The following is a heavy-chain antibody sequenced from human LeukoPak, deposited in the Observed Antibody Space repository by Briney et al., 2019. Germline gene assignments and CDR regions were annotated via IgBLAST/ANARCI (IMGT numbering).Heavy chain of an antibody. D-gene: IGHD3-10*01. CDR1: GGSFSGYY. CDR3: ARGIWYYYGSGRAYMDV. J-gene: IGHJ6*03. V-gene: IGHV4-34*01. CDR2: INHSGST. Sequence: SETPSLTCAVYGGSFSGYYWSWIRQPPGKGLEWIGEINHSGSTNYNPSLKSRVTISVDTSKNQFSLKLSSVTAADTAVYYCARGIWYYYGSGRAYMDVWGKGTTVTVSS.